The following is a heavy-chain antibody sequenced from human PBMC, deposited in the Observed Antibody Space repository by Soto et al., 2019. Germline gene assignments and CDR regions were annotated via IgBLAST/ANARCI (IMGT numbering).Heavy chain of an antibody. V-gene: IGHV1-69*13. CDR2: IIPIFGTA. J-gene: IGHJ4*02. CDR3: ARPVEMATISRSYLFY. D-gene: IGHD5-12*01. Sequence: SVKVSCKASGYTFTGYFMYWVRQAPGQGLEWMGGIIPIFGTANYAQKFQGRVTITADESTSTAYLDLSSLRSEDTAVYYCARPVEMATISRSYLFYWGQGTMVTVSS. CDR1: GYTFTGYF.